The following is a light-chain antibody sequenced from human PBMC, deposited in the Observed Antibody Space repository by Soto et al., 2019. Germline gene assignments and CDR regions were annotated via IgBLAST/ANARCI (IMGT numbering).Light chain of an antibody. CDR2: AAS. V-gene: IGKV1-39*01. CDR3: QRRASTPPT. J-gene: IGKJ4*01. Sequence: DILMTQSPSSLYASAGDRVTITCRASQSSSTFLNWYQQKPWKAPKLLIYAASSLQSGVPSRFSGSGFGTDCTRTISSLQHGDFATYYCQRRASTPPTFGGGAKVEIK. CDR1: QSSSTF.